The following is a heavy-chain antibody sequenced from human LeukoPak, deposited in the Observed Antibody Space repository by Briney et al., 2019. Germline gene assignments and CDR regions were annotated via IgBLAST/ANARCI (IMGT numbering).Heavy chain of an antibody. CDR2: INWNGGST. CDR3: ARGYDFRSGYPSFDY. J-gene: IGHJ4*02. D-gene: IGHD3-3*01. Sequence: PGGSLRLSCAASGFTFDDYAMSWVRQAPGKGLEWVSGINWNGGSTGYADSVKGRFTISRDNAKNSLYLQMNSLRAEDTALYYCARGYDFRSGYPSFDYWGQGTLVTVSS. V-gene: IGHV3-20*04. CDR1: GFTFDDYA.